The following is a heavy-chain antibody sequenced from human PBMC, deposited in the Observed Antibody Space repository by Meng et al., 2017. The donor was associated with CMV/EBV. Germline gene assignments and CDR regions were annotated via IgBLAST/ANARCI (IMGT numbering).Heavy chain of an antibody. V-gene: IGHV3-53*01. CDR2: IYRGGST. J-gene: IGHJ6*02. CDR1: GFTVSSNY. CDR3: ARDGRFSDISSGWYRDKYYYYGMDV. Sequence: GESLKISCAASGFTVSSNYMSWVRQAPGKGLEWVSVIYRGGSTYYADSVKGRFTISRDNSKNTLYLQMNSLRAEDTAVYYCARDGRFSDISSGWYRDKYYYYGMDVWGQGTTVTVSS. D-gene: IGHD6-19*01.